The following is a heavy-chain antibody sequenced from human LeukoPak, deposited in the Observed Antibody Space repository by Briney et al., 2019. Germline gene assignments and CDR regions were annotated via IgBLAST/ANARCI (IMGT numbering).Heavy chain of an antibody. CDR1: GFTFSSAW. J-gene: IGHJ4*02. V-gene: IGHV3-7*03. Sequence: GGSLRLSCAASGFTFSSAWMSWVRQAPGKGLEWVANVNQDGSGKYYVDSVKGRFTISKDNAKNSLYLQMNSLRAEDTAVYYCARVTYGSGTYGAFDYWGQGTLVTVSS. D-gene: IGHD3-10*01. CDR3: ARVTYGSGTYGAFDY. CDR2: VNQDGSGK.